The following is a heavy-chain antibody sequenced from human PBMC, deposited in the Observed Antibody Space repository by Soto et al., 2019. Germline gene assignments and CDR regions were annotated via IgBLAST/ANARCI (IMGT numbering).Heavy chain of an antibody. CDR2: ISGSGGST. Sequence: GGSLRLSCAASGFTFSSYAMSWVRQAPGKGLEWVSAISGSGGSTYYADSVKGRFTISRDNSKNTLYLQMNSLRAEDTAVYYCAKDLNYYDRSGYWDIFDYWGQGTLVTVSS. V-gene: IGHV3-23*01. D-gene: IGHD3-22*01. CDR3: AKDLNYYDRSGYWDIFDY. CDR1: GFTFSSYA. J-gene: IGHJ4*02.